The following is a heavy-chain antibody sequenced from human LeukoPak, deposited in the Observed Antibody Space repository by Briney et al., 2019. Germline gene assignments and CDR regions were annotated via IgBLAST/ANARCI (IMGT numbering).Heavy chain of an antibody. Sequence: PGGSLRLSCAASGFTVNNYMSWVRQAPRKGLECVSVIYSGGNTYYADSVKGRFTISRDNSKNIVFLQMNDLRTEDTAFYYCTRDSANYHFAYWGQGALVTVSS. V-gene: IGHV3-66*01. J-gene: IGHJ4*02. CDR1: GFTVNNY. CDR3: TRDSANYHFAY. D-gene: IGHD4/OR15-4a*01. CDR2: IYSGGNT.